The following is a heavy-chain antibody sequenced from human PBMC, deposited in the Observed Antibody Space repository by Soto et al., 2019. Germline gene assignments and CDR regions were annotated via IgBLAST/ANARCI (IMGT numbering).Heavy chain of an antibody. D-gene: IGHD6-13*01. V-gene: IGHV3-7*05. CDR2: IKQDGSEK. CDR3: ARGSSSSWYYYYYGMDV. Sequence: GGSLRLSCAASGVNFSSYWMSWVRQAPGKGLEWVANIKQDGSEKYYVDSVKGRFTISRDNAKNSLYLQMNSLRAEDTAVYYCARGSSSSWYYYYYGMDVWGQGTTVTVSS. J-gene: IGHJ6*02. CDR1: GVNFSSYW.